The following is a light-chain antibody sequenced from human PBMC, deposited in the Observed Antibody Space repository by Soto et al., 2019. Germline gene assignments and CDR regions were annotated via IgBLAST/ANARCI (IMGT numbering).Light chain of an antibody. Sequence: ELPLTQSPGTLSLLSGQRHTLSCRASQSVSNNYLAWYKQKPGQAPRRLIYGASSRATGIPDRFSGSGSGTDLTLTISRLEAEEFAVYYCQQYGSSPTFGAGTRVE. CDR1: QSVSNNY. CDR2: GAS. V-gene: IGKV3-20*01. CDR3: QQYGSSPT. J-gene: IGKJ4*01.